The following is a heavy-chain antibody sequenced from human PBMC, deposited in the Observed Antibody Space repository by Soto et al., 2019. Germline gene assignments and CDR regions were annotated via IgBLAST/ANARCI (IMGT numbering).Heavy chain of an antibody. V-gene: IGHV4-34*01. CDR2: INHSGST. J-gene: IGHJ6*02. Sequence: PSETLSLTCAVYGGSFSGYYWSWIRQPPGKGLEWIGEINHSGSTNYNPSLKSRVTISVDTSKNQFSVKLSSVTAADTAVYYCARGELLLWFGELLDDYGMDVWGQGTTVTVSS. D-gene: IGHD3-10*01. CDR3: ARGELLLWFGELLDDYGMDV. CDR1: GGSFSGYY.